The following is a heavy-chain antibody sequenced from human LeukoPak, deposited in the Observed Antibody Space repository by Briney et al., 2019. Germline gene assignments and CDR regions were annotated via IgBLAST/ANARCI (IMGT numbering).Heavy chain of an antibody. CDR2: IYYSGST. CDR1: GGSVSSGSYY. Sequence: SETLSLTCTVSGGSVSSGSYYWSWIWQPPGKGLEWIGYIYYSGSTNYNPSLKSRVTISVDTSKDQFSLKLSSVTAADTAVYYCARELGYCSSTSCRNHDAFDIWGQGTMVTVSS. J-gene: IGHJ3*02. D-gene: IGHD2-2*01. CDR3: ARELGYCSSTSCRNHDAFDI. V-gene: IGHV4-61*01.